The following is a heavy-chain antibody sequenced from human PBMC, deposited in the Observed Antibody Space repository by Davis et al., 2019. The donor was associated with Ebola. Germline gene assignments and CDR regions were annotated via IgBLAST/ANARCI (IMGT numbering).Heavy chain of an antibody. Sequence: SVKVSCKPSGFTFTRSAVQCVRQARGQRLESIGWIVVGSGNTNYAQKFQGRVTITRDMSTSTAYMELNSLTSEDTAVYYCAAGGTGGADNWFDPWGQGTLVTVSS. CDR2: IVVGSGNT. CDR3: AAGGTGGADNWFDP. V-gene: IGHV1-58*01. J-gene: IGHJ5*02. D-gene: IGHD7-27*01. CDR1: GFTFTRSA.